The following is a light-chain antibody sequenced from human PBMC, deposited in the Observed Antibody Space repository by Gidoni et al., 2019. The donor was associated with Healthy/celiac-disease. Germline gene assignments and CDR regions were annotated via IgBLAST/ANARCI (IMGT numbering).Light chain of an antibody. V-gene: IGKV3-15*01. CDR1: QSVSSN. J-gene: IGKJ1*01. CDR2: GAS. CDR3: QQYNNWPGT. Sequence: EIVMTQSPATLSVSPGERATLSCRASQSVSSNLAWYQQKPGQAPRLLIYGASPRATGIPARFSGSGSGTEFTLTIRILQSEDFAVYFCQQYNNWPGTFGQGTKVEIK.